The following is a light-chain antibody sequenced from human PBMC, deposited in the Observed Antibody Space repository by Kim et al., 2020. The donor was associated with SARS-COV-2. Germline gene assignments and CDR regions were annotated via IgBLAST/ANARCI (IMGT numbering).Light chain of an antibody. CDR3: AAWDDRLSGRV. CDR2: RNY. V-gene: IGLV1-47*02. CDR1: SSNIGSNY. J-gene: IGLJ3*02. Sequence: GQTVTISCSGHSSNIGSNYVFWYQQLPGTAPKLLIYRNYQRPSGVPDRFSGSKSGTSASLAISGLRSEDEADYYCAAWDDRLSGRVLGGGTKVTVL.